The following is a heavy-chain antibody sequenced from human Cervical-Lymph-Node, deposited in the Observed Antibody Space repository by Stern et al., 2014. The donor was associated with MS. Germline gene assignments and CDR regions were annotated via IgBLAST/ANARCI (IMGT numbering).Heavy chain of an antibody. CDR2: IIPIFGTA. J-gene: IGHJ4*02. D-gene: IGHD5-12*01. V-gene: IGHV1-69*01. CDR1: GGTFGSFA. CDR3: TREAIGHSGTFDS. Sequence: QMQLVQSGAEVKKPGSSVKVSCRASGGTFGSFAVNWVRQAPGQGLEWMGGIIPIFGTANYSQRFQGSVTITADEATTTAYMELNSLTSDDTAVYFCTREAIGHSGTFDSWGQGTLVTVSS.